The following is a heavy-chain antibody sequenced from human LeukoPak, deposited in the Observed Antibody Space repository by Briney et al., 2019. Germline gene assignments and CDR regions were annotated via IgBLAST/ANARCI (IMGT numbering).Heavy chain of an antibody. CDR3: ARDSADYYDSSGYYYATGFGY. CDR2: IWYDGSNK. CDR1: AFIFSGHW. Sequence: PGGSLRLSCEGSAFIFSGHWMNWVRQAPGKGLEWVAVIWYDGSNKYYADSVKGRFTISRDNSKNTLYLQMNSLRAEDTAVYYCARDSADYYDSSGYYYATGFGYWGQGTLVTVSS. J-gene: IGHJ4*02. D-gene: IGHD3-22*01. V-gene: IGHV3-33*08.